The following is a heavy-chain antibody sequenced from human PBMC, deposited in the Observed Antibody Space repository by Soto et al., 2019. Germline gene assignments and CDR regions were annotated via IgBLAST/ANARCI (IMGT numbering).Heavy chain of an antibody. CDR2: VYYTGTT. D-gene: IGHD3-22*01. CDR1: GGSIDSYY. Sequence: SETLSLTCTVSGGSIDSYYGTWIRQPPGKGLEWIGYVYYTGTTTYSPSLKSRVTISVDTSMNQISLKLSSVTAADTAFYYCARLGGYYQSLDTWGQGTLVTVSS. CDR3: ARLGGYYQSLDT. J-gene: IGHJ5*02. V-gene: IGHV4-59*08.